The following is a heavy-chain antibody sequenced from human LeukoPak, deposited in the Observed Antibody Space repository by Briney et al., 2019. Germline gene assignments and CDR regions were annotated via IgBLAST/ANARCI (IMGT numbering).Heavy chain of an antibody. D-gene: IGHD6-6*01. CDR2: ISSSSSYI. CDR3: ARDRGSSSPVYNWFDP. CDR1: GFTFSSYS. V-gene: IGHV3-21*01. J-gene: IGHJ5*02. Sequence: GGSLRLSCAASGFTFSSYSMNWVRQAPGKGLEWVSSISSSSSYIYYADSVKGRFTISRDNAKNSLYLQMNSQRAEDTAVYYCARDRGSSSPVYNWFDPWGQGTLVTVSS.